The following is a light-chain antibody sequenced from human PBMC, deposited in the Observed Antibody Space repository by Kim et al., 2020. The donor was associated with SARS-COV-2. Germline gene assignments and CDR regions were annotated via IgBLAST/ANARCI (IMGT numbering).Light chain of an antibody. V-gene: IGLV10-54*01. J-gene: IGLJ3*02. Sequence: QAGLTQPPSVSKGLRQNATLTCTGNSNNVGNLGAVWLQQLQGHPPKVLSYRNNNRPSGISERLSASRSVNTASLTITGLQLEDEADFYFTAWDSSLITWVFGGGTHLTDL. CDR3: TAWDSSLITWV. CDR2: RNN. CDR1: SNNVGNLG.